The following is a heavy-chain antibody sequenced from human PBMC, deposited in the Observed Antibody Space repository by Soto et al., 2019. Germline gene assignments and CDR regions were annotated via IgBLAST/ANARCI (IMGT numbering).Heavy chain of an antibody. J-gene: IGHJ4*02. Sequence: GGSLRLSCTASGFTFGDYAMSWVRQAPGKGLEWVGFIRSKAYGGTTEYAASVKGRFTISRDDSKSIAYLQMNSLKTEDTAVYYCTPYDSSGYFDYWGQGTLVTVSS. CDR1: GFTFGDYA. D-gene: IGHD3-22*01. CDR2: IRSKAYGGTT. V-gene: IGHV3-49*04. CDR3: TPYDSSGYFDY.